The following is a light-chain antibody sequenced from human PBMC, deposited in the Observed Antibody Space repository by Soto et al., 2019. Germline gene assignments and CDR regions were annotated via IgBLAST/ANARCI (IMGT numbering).Light chain of an antibody. CDR2: GAF. CDR1: QDVRNY. CDR3: LQDYSWRWT. V-gene: IGKV1-6*01. J-gene: IGKJ1*01. Sequence: AIQMTQSPPSLSASVGDRLTITCRASQDVRNYVGWCQQKPGKAPKFLIYGAFSLETGIPSRFSGSGYGTEFTLTINGLLPEDFATYFCLQDYSWRWTCGQGTKVEV.